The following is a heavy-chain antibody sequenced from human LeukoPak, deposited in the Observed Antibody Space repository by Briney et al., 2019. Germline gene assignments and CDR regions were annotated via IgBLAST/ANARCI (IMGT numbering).Heavy chain of an antibody. CDR2: MYTGGTT. V-gene: IGHV3-53*01. J-gene: IGHJ4*02. CDR3: AKESPSAGLEY. Sequence: PGGSLRLSCAASGFTVSGTHMSWVRQAPGKGLEWASAMYTGGTTYYADSVKGRFTISRDHSKNTLYLQMSTLRAEDTAVYYCAKESPSAGLEYWGQGTLVTVSS. D-gene: IGHD3-3*01. CDR1: GFTVSGTH.